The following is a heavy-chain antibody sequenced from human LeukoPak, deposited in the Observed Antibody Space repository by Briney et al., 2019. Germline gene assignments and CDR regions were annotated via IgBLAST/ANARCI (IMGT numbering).Heavy chain of an antibody. CDR3: AKDGSSGIAATADAFDI. Sequence: GGSLRLSCAASGFTFNTYAMGWVRQAPGKGLEWVSAISGGGATSYYADSVEGRFTISRDNSKNTLYLQMNSLRTEDTAIYYCAKDGSSGIAATADAFDIWGQGTMVTVSS. V-gene: IGHV3-23*01. CDR2: ISGGGATS. J-gene: IGHJ3*02. D-gene: IGHD6-13*01. CDR1: GFTFNTYA.